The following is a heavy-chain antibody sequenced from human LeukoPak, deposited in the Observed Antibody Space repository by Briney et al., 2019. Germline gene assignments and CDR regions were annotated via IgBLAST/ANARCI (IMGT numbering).Heavy chain of an antibody. CDR3: ATGLWTYGN. J-gene: IGHJ4*02. CDR1: GFTFTNYA. D-gene: IGHD3-10*01. Sequence: GGSLRLSCAASGFTFTNYAMNWVRQAPGKGLEWVANIKQDRSEKYYVDSVKGRFTISRDNAKNSVFLQMSSLRAEDTAVYYCATGLWTYGNWGQGTLVTVSS. CDR2: IKQDRSEK. V-gene: IGHV3-7*03.